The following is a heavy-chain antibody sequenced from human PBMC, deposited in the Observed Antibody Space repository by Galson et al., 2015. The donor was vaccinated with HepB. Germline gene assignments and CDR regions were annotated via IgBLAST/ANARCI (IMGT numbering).Heavy chain of an antibody. CDR3: ATAVATSRTPLDY. CDR1: GFSISNYV. D-gene: IGHD2-15*01. CDR2: ISYDGSIK. Sequence: SLRLSCAASGFSISNYVMHWVRQAPGKGLEWVALISYDGSIKYYAESLKGRFTISGDNSKNTLYLQMNSLRSDDTAVYYCATAVATSRTPLDYWGQGTLVTVSS. J-gene: IGHJ4*02. V-gene: IGHV3-30*04.